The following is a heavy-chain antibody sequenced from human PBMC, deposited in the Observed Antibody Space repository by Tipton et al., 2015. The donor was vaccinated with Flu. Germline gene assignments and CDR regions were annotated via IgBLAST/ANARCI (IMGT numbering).Heavy chain of an antibody. V-gene: IGHV4-31*03. CDR2: IYYSGST. J-gene: IGHJ4*02. D-gene: IGHD3-9*01. Sequence: TLSLTCNVSGGSISSGGAYWSWIRQHPGKGLVWIGGIYYSGSTYKNPSLTSRVTISVDKSKNQFFLNLISVTAADTAVYYCARADAYYDVLTGYPMPLDYWGQGTLVTVSS. CDR1: GGSISSGGAY. CDR3: ARADAYYDVLTGYPMPLDY.